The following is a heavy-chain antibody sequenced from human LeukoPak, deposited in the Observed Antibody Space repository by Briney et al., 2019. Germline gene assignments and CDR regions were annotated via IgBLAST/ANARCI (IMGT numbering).Heavy chain of an antibody. J-gene: IGHJ4*02. V-gene: IGHV3-33*01. Sequence: GGSLRLSCAASGFTFSSYGMHWVRQAPGKGLEWVAVIWYDGSNKYYADSVKGRFTISRDNSKNTLYLQMNSLRAEDTAVYYCARGKPMISYYFDYWGQGTLVTVSS. D-gene: IGHD3-22*01. CDR1: GFTFSSYG. CDR3: ARGKPMISYYFDY. CDR2: IWYDGSNK.